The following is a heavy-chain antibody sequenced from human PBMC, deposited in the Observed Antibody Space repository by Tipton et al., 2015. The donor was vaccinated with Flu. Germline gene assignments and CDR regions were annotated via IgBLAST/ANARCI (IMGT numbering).Heavy chain of an antibody. CDR1: GFSFSSYG. CDR2: ISYDGSTK. J-gene: IGHJ4*02. Sequence: SLRLSCATSGFSFSSYGMLWFRQAPGKGLEWVAFISYDGSTKHYADSVKGRFTISRDFSKNTVFLQMNSLRIDDTGVYYCARDRYHDGSGYPYFDYWGQGNLATVSS. CDR3: ARDRYHDGSGYPYFDY. D-gene: IGHD3-22*01. V-gene: IGHV3-30*19.